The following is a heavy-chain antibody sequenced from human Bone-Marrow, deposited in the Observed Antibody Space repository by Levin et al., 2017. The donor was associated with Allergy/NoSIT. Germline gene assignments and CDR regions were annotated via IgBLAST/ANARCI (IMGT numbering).Heavy chain of an antibody. Sequence: ASVKVSCKVSGYTLTELSMHWVRQAPGKGLEWMGGFDPEDGETIYAQKFQGRVTMTEDTSTDTAYMELSSLRSEDTAVYYWATGGVGANGPDWFDPWGQGTLVTVSS. D-gene: IGHD1-26*01. CDR2: FDPEDGET. V-gene: IGHV1-24*01. CDR3: ATGGVGANGPDWFDP. J-gene: IGHJ5*02. CDR1: GYTLTELS.